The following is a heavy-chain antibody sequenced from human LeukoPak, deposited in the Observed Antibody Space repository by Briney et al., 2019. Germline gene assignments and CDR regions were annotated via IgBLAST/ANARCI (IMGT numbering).Heavy chain of an antibody. CDR2: LASGSQT. J-gene: IGHJ4*02. D-gene: IGHD5-18*01. Sequence: GGSLRLSCTASGFTLGRHDMHWVRHTTGEGLEWVAALASGSQTFYAGSVKGRFAVSREDAKNSLYLQMNSLRAGDTAVYYCVREARGYHYTYFDYWGQGTLVTVSS. CDR1: GFTLGRHD. CDR3: VREARGYHYTYFDY. V-gene: IGHV3-13*01.